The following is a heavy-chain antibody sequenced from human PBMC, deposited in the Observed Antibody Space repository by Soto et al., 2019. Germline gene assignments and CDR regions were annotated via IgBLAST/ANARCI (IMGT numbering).Heavy chain of an antibody. V-gene: IGHV1-69*01. D-gene: IGHD2-2*02. CDR3: ARDRCSSTSCYRGHGMDV. Sequence: QVQLVQSGAEVKKPGSSVKVSCKASGGTFSSYAISWVRQAPGQGLEWMGGIIPIFGTANYAQKFQGRVTITADESTSTAYMELSSVRSEDTAVYYCARDRCSSTSCYRGHGMDVWGQGTTVTVSS. CDR1: GGTFSSYA. J-gene: IGHJ6*02. CDR2: IIPIFGTA.